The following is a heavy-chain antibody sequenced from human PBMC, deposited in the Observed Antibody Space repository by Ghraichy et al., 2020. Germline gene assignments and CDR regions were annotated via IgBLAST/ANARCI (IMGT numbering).Heavy chain of an antibody. D-gene: IGHD5-12*01. CDR1: GSTFTSSY. J-gene: IGHJ6*02. V-gene: IGHV1-46*01. CDR2: INPSGGST. CDR3: ARERATITHYYYYGMDV. Sequence: ASVKVSCKASGSTFTSSYMHWLRQAPVQLLEWMGIINPSGGSTSYAQKFQGRVTMTRDTSTSTVYMELSSLRSEDTAVYYCARERATITHYYYYGMDVWGQVITVTGS.